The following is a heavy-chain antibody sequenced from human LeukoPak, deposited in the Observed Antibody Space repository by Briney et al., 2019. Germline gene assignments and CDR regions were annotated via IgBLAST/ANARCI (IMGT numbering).Heavy chain of an antibody. D-gene: IGHD4-11*01. CDR3: ASPNPDTTVPPARPTSYYYYYGMDV. J-gene: IGHJ6*02. CDR2: INPSGDYT. Sequence: GESLKISCKGSGYSFTSYWIGWVRQMPGKGLEWMGIINPSGDYTRYAQKFQGRVTMTRDTSTSTVYMELSSLRSEDTAVYYCASPNPDTTVPPARPTSYYYYYGMDVWGQGTTVTVSS. CDR1: GYSFTSYW. V-gene: IGHV1-46*01.